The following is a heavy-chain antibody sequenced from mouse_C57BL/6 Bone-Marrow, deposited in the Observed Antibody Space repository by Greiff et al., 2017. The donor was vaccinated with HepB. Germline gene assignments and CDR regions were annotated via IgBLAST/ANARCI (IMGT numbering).Heavy chain of an antibody. Sequence: VKLQQPGAELVMPGASVKLSCKASGYTFTSYWMHWVKQRPGQGLEWIGEIDPSDSYTNYNQKFKGKSTLTVDKSSSTAYMQLSSLTSEDSAVYYCARGAFDYWGQGTTLTVSS. J-gene: IGHJ2*01. CDR3: ARGAFDY. D-gene: IGHD3-1*01. CDR2: IDPSDSYT. CDR1: GYTFTSYW. V-gene: IGHV1-69*01.